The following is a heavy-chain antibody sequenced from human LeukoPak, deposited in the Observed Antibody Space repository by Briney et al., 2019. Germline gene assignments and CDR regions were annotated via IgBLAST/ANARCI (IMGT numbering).Heavy chain of an antibody. CDR2: INSDGSST. CDR3: AKDADGGNHADHFDY. V-gene: IGHV3-74*01. D-gene: IGHD4-23*01. CDR1: GFTFSSYW. Sequence: GGSLRLSCAASGFTFSSYWMHWVRQAPGKGLVWVSRINSDGSSTSYADSVKGRFTISRDNAKNTLYLQMNSLRAEDTAVYYCAKDADGGNHADHFDYWGQGTLVTVSS. J-gene: IGHJ4*02.